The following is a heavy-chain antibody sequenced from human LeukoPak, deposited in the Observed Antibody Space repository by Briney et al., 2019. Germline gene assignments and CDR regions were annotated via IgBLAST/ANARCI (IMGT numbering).Heavy chain of an antibody. D-gene: IGHD2-2*02. CDR3: AKDPRDCSTTSCYIAAAGFDY. CDR2: IRYDGSNK. Sequence: PGGSLRLSCAASGFTFSRYGMHWVRQAPGKGLEWVAFIRYDGSNKYYADSVKGRFTISRDNSKNTLYLQMNSLRAEDTAVYYCAKDPRDCSTTSCYIAAAGFDYWGQGTLVPVSS. CDR1: GFTFSRYG. J-gene: IGHJ4*02. V-gene: IGHV3-30*02.